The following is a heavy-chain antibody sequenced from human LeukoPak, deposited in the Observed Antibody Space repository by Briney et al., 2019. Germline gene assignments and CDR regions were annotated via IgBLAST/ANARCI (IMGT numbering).Heavy chain of an antibody. CDR1: GCSISSSSYY. J-gene: IGHJ4*02. Sequence: SETLSLTCTGSGCSISSSSYYWVWIPQSPGKGGVWIGSIYYSGRTYYNPSLKSRVTICVDTSTNQFSLTLSSVTAADTALYYCANLRRGYYDSSGYYFFKYFDYWGQGTLVTVSS. D-gene: IGHD3-22*01. V-gene: IGHV4-39*01. CDR3: ANLRRGYYDSSGYYFFKYFDY. CDR2: IYYSGRT.